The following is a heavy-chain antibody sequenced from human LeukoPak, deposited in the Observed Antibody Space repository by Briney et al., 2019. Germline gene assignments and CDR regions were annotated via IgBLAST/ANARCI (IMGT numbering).Heavy chain of an antibody. CDR1: GYTFTSYD. Sequence: ASVKVSCKASGYTFTSYDINWVRQATGQGLEWMGWMNPNSGNTGYAQKFQGRVTMTRNTSISTAYMELSSLRSEDTAVYYCARGGRDGYIGKSRQNWYFDLWGRGTLVTVSS. J-gene: IGHJ2*01. D-gene: IGHD5-24*01. CDR2: MNPNSGNT. V-gene: IGHV1-8*01. CDR3: ARGGRDGYIGKSRQNWYFDL.